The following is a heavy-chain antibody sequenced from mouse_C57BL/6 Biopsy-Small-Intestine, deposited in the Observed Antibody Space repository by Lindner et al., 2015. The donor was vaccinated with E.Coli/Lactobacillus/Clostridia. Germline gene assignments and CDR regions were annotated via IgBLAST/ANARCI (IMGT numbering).Heavy chain of an antibody. Sequence: VQLQESGAELVRPGASVKLSRTASGFNIKDDYIHWVRQRPEQGLEWIGRIDPANGNTKYAPKFQDKATITSDTSSNTAYLQLSSLTSEDTAVYYCAHLLSWGQGTTLTVSS. V-gene: IGHV14-3*01. J-gene: IGHJ2*01. CDR3: AHLLS. CDR1: GFNIKDDY. D-gene: IGHD1-1*01. CDR2: IDPANGNT.